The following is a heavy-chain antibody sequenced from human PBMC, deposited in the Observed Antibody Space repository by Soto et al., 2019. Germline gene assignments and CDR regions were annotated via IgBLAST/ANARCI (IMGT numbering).Heavy chain of an antibody. CDR1: GGSFSDYC. Sequence: QVQLQQWGAGLLKPSETLSLTCAVYGGSFSDYCWTWIRQPPGKGLEWIGGINHSGSTNYNPSLKSRVTISVDTSKNQFSLKLSSVTAADTAVYYCARGLEGSRLRSWYFDLWGRGTLVTVSS. D-gene: IGHD4-17*01. CDR3: ARGLEGSRLRSWYFDL. CDR2: INHSGST. J-gene: IGHJ2*01. V-gene: IGHV4-34*01.